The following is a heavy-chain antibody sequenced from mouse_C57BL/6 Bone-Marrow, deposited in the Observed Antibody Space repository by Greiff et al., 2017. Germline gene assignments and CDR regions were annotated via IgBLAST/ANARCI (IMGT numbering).Heavy chain of an antibody. J-gene: IGHJ1*03. D-gene: IGHD2-2*01. Sequence: VQLQQSGPELVKPGASVKISCKASGYSFTGYYMNWVKQSPEKSLGWIGEINPSTGGTTYNQKFKAKATLTVDKSSSTAYMQLKSLTSEDSAVYYCARCGYYWYFDVWGTGTTVTVSS. CDR1: GYSFTGYY. CDR3: ARCGYYWYFDV. CDR2: INPSTGGT. V-gene: IGHV1-42*01.